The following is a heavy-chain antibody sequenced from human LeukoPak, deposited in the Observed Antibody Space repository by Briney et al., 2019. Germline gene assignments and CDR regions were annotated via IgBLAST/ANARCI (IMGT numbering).Heavy chain of an antibody. CDR3: AKSQQQLVEGWFFDY. Sequence: GGSLRLSCAASGFSFSSYGMHWVRQAPGKGLEWVAFIRYDGSDKYYADSVKGRSTISRDNSKNTLYLQMNSLRAEDTAVYYCAKSQQQLVEGWFFDYWGQGALVTVSS. CDR2: IRYDGSDK. V-gene: IGHV3-30*02. CDR1: GFSFSSYG. J-gene: IGHJ4*02. D-gene: IGHD6-13*01.